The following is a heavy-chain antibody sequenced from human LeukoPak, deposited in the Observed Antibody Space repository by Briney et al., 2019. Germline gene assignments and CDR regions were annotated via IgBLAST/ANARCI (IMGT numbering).Heavy chain of an antibody. CDR3: AKDSSGYY. D-gene: IGHD3-22*01. V-gene: IGHV3-23*01. Sequence: GGSLRLSCAASGFIFSKYAMSWVRQAPGKGLEWVSAISGNGDSTYYADSVKGRFTISRDNSKNTLYLQMNSLRAEDTAVYYCAKDSSGYYWGQGTLVTVSS. CDR1: GFIFSKYA. J-gene: IGHJ4*02. CDR2: ISGNGDST.